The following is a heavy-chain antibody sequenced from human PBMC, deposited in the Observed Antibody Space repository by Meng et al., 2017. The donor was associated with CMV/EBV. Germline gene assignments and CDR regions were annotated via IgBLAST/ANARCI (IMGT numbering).Heavy chain of an antibody. CDR2: SNPNSGGT. CDR3: AEEIAPWYDFWGGYLSDWFDP. J-gene: IGHJ5*02. D-gene: IGHD3-3*01. Sequence: ASVKVSCKASGYTFTGYYMHWVRQAPGQGLEWMGWSNPNSGGTNYAQKFQGRVTMTRDTSISTAFMELSRLRSDDTAVYYCAEEIAPWYDFWGGYLSDWFDPWGQGTLVTVSS. CDR1: GYTFTGYY. V-gene: IGHV1-2*02.